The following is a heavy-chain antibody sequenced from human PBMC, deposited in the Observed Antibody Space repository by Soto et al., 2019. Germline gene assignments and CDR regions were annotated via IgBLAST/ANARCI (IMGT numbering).Heavy chain of an antibody. CDR2: IYYSGTT. CDR1: GYSISSNNW. Sequence: QVQLQESGPGLVKPSDTLSITCAVSGYSISSNNWWGWIRQPPGKGLEWIGYIYYSGTTYYNPSLKSRVTMSVDTSKNQFSLKLTSVTAVDTAVYYCARREIQGPIDYWGQGTLVTVSS. D-gene: IGHD1-26*01. J-gene: IGHJ4*02. V-gene: IGHV4-28*01. CDR3: ARREIQGPIDY.